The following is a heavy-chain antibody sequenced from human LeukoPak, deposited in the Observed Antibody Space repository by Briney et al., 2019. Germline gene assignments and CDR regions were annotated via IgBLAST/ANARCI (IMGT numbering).Heavy chain of an antibody. CDR2: ICSSSSYI. Sequence: GGSLRLTCAASGFTLTSYSMNWVRQAPGKRLERVSAICSSSSYIYYADSVKGRFTISRDNAKTALYLQMNSPRAEDTAVHYCAREYSSSHNWGPGTLVTVSS. D-gene: IGHD6-13*01. J-gene: IGHJ1*01. CDR1: GFTLTSYS. CDR3: AREYSSSHN. V-gene: IGHV3-21*01.